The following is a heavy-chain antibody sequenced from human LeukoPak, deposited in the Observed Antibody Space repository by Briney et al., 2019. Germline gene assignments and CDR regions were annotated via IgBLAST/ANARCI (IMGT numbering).Heavy chain of an antibody. CDR1: GGSITSGHW. CDR2: IYHSGST. Sequence: SETLSLTCAVSGGSITSGHWWTWVRQPPGKGLEWIGEIYHSGSTTYNPSLMSRVTISVDKSTKRFSLNLTSVTAADTAVYYCTSSRGRLYGVDVWGQGTTVIVSS. J-gene: IGHJ6*02. CDR3: TSSRGRLYGVDV. D-gene: IGHD2-15*01. V-gene: IGHV4-4*02.